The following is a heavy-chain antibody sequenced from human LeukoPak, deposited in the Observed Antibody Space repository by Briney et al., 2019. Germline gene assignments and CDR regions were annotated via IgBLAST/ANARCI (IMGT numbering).Heavy chain of an antibody. D-gene: IGHD6-6*01. J-gene: IGHJ4*02. CDR2: IHASGPT. CDR1: GGSISTYY. V-gene: IGHV4-4*09. Sequence: PSETLSLTCTVSGGSISTYYWSWIRRPPGKGLEWIAYIHASGPTNYNPSLKSRITISVDTSKNQFSLKLSSVTAADTAVYYCARHDADIAARPFDNWGQGTLVTVSS. CDR3: ARHDADIAARPFDN.